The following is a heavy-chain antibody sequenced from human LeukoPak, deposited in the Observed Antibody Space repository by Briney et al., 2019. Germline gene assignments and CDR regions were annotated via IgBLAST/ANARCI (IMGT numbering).Heavy chain of an antibody. V-gene: IGHV3-30*04. CDR3: ASVMDY. Sequence: GGPLRLSCAASGFIFSRFGAQWVRQAPGKGLEWVAFISDGGTDKNYADSVKGRFTISRDISKNTVYLQMNDLKIEDTAIYYCASVMDYWGQGTLVTVSS. J-gene: IGHJ4*02. CDR2: ISDGGTDK. CDR1: GFIFSRFG. D-gene: IGHD2-21*01.